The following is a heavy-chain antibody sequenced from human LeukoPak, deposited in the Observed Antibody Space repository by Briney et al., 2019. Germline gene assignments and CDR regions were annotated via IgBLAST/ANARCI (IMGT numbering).Heavy chain of an antibody. CDR3: ARDYSPLVHYYYGMDV. CDR2: INPSGGST. CDR1: GYTFTSYY. Sequence: GASVKVSCKASGYTFTSYYMHWVRQAPGQGLEWMGIINPSGGSTSYAQKFQGRVTMTRDTSTSTVYMELSSPRSEDTAVYYCARDYSPLVHYYYGMDVWGQGTTVTVSS. J-gene: IGHJ6*02. V-gene: IGHV1-46*01. D-gene: IGHD6-6*01.